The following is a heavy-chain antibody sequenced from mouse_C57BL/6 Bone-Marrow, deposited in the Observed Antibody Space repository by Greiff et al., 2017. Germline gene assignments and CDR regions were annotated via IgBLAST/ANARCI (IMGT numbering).Heavy chain of an antibody. Sequence: VQLQQSGAELVRPGASVKLSCTASGFNIKDDYMHWVKQRPEQGLEWIGWIDPENGDTEYASKFQGKATITADPSSNTAYLQLSSLTSEDTAVYYCTNSNYVFDYWGQGTTRTVSS. V-gene: IGHV14-4*01. J-gene: IGHJ2*01. CDR1: GFNIKDDY. CDR3: TNSNYVFDY. D-gene: IGHD2-5*01. CDR2: IDPENGDT.